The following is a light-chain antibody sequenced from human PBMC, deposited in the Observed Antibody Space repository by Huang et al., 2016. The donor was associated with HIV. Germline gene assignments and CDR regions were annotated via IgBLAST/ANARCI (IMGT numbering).Light chain of an antibody. J-gene: IGKJ1*01. CDR3: QQRSDWPPWT. CDR2: DAS. CDR1: QSVRNY. V-gene: IGKV3-11*01. Sequence: EIVLTQSPATLSLSPGERATLSCRARQSVRNYLAWYQQKPGQATRLLIYDASNRATGTPARFSGSGSGTDFTLTISSLEPEDFAVYYCQQRSDWPPWTFGQGTKVEIK.